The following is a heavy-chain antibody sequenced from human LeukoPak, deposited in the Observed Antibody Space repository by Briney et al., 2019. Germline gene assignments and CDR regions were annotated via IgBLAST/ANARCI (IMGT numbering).Heavy chain of an antibody. J-gene: IGHJ4*02. V-gene: IGHV4-39*01. CDR3: AGTYYYDSSGFRPFDY. CDR1: GGSISSSSYY. D-gene: IGHD3-22*01. Sequence: SETLSLTCTVSGGSISSSSYYWGWIRQPPGKGLEWIGSIYYSGSTYYNPSLKSRVTISVDTSKNQFSLKLSSVAAADTAVYYCAGTYYYDSSGFRPFDYWGQGTLVTASS. CDR2: IYYSGST.